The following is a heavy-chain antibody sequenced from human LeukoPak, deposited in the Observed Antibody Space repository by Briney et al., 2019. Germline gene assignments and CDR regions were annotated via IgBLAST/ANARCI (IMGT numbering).Heavy chain of an antibody. CDR3: ARHMRSYYDFWSGPVVFDP. Sequence: SETLFLTCTVSGGSISSSSYYWGWIRQPPGTVLELIGSIYYSASTYYNPSLKSRVTISVDTSKNQFSLKLSSVTAADTAVYYCARHMRSYYDFWSGPVVFDPWGQGTLVTVSS. D-gene: IGHD3-3*01. CDR2: IYYSAST. CDR1: GGSISSSSYY. V-gene: IGHV4-39*01. J-gene: IGHJ5*02.